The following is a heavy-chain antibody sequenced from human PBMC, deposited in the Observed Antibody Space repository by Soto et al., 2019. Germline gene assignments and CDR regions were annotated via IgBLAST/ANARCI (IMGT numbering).Heavy chain of an antibody. CDR3: ARSMHSGAYDCVFDS. CDR1: GDSIGTYY. J-gene: IGHJ4*02. Sequence: SETLSLTCFVSGDSIGTYYWSWIRQPPGKGLEWIGYVFHSGTTTYNPSLKSRVTMSVDRSRNQFSLNLTSVTAADTAVYYCARSMHSGAYDCVFDSWCQGTLVTVAS. CDR2: VFHSGTT. V-gene: IGHV4-59*01. D-gene: IGHD5-12*01.